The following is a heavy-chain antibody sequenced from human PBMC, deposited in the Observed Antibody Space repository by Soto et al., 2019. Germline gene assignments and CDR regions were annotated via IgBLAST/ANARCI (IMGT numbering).Heavy chain of an antibody. Sequence: PGGSLRLSCAASGFPFSSYWMHWVRQAPGKGLVWVSRINSDGSSTSYADSVKGRFTISRDNAKNTLYLQMNSLRAEDTAVYYCARVNGSGSRVYYFDYWGQGTLVTVSS. CDR1: GFPFSSYW. CDR2: INSDGSST. V-gene: IGHV3-74*01. CDR3: ARVNGSGSRVYYFDY. J-gene: IGHJ4*02. D-gene: IGHD1-26*01.